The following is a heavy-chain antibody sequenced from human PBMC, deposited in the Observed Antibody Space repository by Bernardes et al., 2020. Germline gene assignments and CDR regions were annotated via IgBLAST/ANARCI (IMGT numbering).Heavy chain of an antibody. Sequence: GGSLRLSCAASGFIFSDYWMHWVRQAPGEGLVWVSRINRDGSSKSYADSVKGRFPISRDNAKNMLNLQMNRLRGDDTAVLFCSRLGVGGWGQGTLVTVSS. CDR3: SRLGVGG. CDR1: GFIFSDYW. CDR2: INRDGSSK. D-gene: IGHD1-26*01. J-gene: IGHJ4*02. V-gene: IGHV3-74*01.